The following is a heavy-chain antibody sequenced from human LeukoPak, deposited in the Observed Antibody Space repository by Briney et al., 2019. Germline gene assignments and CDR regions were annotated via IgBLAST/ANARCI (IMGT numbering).Heavy chain of an antibody. J-gene: IGHJ5*02. CDR1: GGTFSSYA. CDR3: AREGVVPAAIGWFDP. Sequence: AASVKVSCKASGGTFSSYAISWVRQAPGQGLEWMGGIIPIFGTANYAQKFQGRVTITADESTSTAYMELSSLRSEDTAVYYCAREGVVPAAIGWFDPWGQGTLVTVSS. V-gene: IGHV1-69*13. CDR2: IIPIFGTA. D-gene: IGHD2-2*02.